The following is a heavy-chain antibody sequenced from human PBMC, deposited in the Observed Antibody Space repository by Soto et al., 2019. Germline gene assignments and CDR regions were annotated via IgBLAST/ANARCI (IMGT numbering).Heavy chain of an antibody. CDR3: ARDVGSRNWFDP. CDR1: GFTFSSYD. V-gene: IGHV3-13*01. CDR2: IGTAGDT. J-gene: IGHJ5*02. Sequence: EVQLVESGGGLVQPGGSLRLYCAASGFTFSSYDMHWVRQATGKGLEWVSGIGTAGDTYYPGSVKGRFTISRENAKNSLYLQMNSLRVEDTAVYYCARDVGSRNWFDPWGQGTLVTVSS. D-gene: IGHD6-13*01.